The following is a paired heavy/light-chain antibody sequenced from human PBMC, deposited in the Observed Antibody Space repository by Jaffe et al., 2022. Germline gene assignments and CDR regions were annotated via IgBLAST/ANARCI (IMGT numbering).Light chain of an antibody. J-gene: IGLJ2*01. CDR1: SSDIGRYNY. CDR2: EVT. V-gene: IGLV2-8*01. CDR3: SAYAGINHVL. Sequence: QSALTQPPSASGSPGQSVTISCTGTSSDIGRYNYVSWYQQYPGKAPKLLIYEVTYRPSGVPDRFSGSKSDTTASLTVSGLQAEDEADYYCSAYAGINHVLFGGGTKVTVL.
Heavy chain of an antibody. CDR3: ARERDEHFFDY. V-gene: IGHV3-53*04. CDR1: GFIVSNND. CDR2: LSYVERT. Sequence: EVQLVESGGGLVQPGGSLRLSCVVSGFIVSNNDMTWVRQAPGKGLEWVSLLSYVERTQYADSVRGRFTISRHKSDNILYLQMSSLRPEDTAVYYCARERDEHFFDYWGQGTLVTVSA. J-gene: IGHJ4*02.